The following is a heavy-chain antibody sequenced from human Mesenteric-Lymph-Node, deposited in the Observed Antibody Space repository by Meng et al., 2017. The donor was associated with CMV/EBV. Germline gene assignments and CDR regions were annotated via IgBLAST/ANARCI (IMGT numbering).Heavy chain of an antibody. V-gene: IGHV1-69*10. CDR2: IIPILAKL. Sequence: SAKVSCKASGGSLSDYAISWVRQAPGQGLEWVGGIIPILAKLSYAQNFQGRVTITADKSTSTAYMELSSLRSEDTAVYYCARSSFDSYYYGVDVWGQGTTVTVSS. CDR1: GGSLSDYA. D-gene: IGHD3-22*01. J-gene: IGHJ6*02. CDR3: ARSSFDSYYYGVDV.